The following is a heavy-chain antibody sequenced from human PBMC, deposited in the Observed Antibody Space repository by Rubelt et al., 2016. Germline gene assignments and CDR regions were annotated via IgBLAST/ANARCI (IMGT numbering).Heavy chain of an antibody. D-gene: IGHD2-15*01. CDR3: ARDEARYCSGGSCSLMDY. V-gene: IGHV3-30*03. CDR1: GFTFSSYG. J-gene: IGHJ4*02. Sequence: QVQLVESGGGVVQPGRSLRLSCAASGFTFSSYGMHWVRQAPGKGLEWVAVISYDGSNKYYADSVKGRFTISRDNSKNTLYLQMNSLRAEDTAVYYCARDEARYCSGGSCSLMDYWGQGTLVTVSS. CDR2: ISYDGSNK.